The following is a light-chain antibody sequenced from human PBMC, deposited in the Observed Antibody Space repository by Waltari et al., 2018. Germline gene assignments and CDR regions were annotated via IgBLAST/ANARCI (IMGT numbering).Light chain of an antibody. CDR2: RIN. J-gene: IGLJ3*02. CDR1: SSSIGSNY. CDR3: AAWDDSLSGLV. V-gene: IGLV1-47*01. Sequence: SVLTQPPSASGTPGQKVTISCNGSSSSIGSNYVYWYQQFPGTAPNRLIVRINQRPSGVPDRVSDSKSGTSASLAINGLRSEDEADYYCAAWDDSLSGLVLGGGTKVTVL.